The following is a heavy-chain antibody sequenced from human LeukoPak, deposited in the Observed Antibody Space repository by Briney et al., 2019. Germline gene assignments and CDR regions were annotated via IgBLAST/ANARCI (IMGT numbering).Heavy chain of an antibody. J-gene: IGHJ6*03. CDR1: GASISSYY. CDR2: FYYSGST. Sequence: PSETLSLTCTVSGASISSYYWSWIRQPPGKGLECIGYFYYSGSTNYNPSLKSRVTISVDTSKNQFSLKLSSVTAADTAVYYCARGPYYYSSGTYPNYYMDVWGKGTTVTISS. V-gene: IGHV4-59*01. D-gene: IGHD3-10*01. CDR3: ARGPYYYSSGTYPNYYMDV.